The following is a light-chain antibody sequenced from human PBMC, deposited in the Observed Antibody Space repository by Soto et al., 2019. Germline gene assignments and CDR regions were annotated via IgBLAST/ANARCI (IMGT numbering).Light chain of an antibody. V-gene: IGKV3-15*01. CDR3: QQYNNWPYT. J-gene: IGKJ2*01. Sequence: EIVMTQSPSTLSVSPGERATLSCRSSETVSINLAWFQQKPGQAPRLLIYGASTRATGVPARFSGSGSVTEFTLTISSLQSEDFAVYYCQQYNNWPYTFGQGTKVDIK. CDR2: GAS. CDR1: ETVSIN.